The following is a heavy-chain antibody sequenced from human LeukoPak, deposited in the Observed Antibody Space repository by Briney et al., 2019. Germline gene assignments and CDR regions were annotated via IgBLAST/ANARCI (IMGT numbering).Heavy chain of an antibody. CDR3: VKVKFEGSDYYPHGSSFDY. J-gene: IGHJ4*02. CDR1: GFTFSSHA. Sequence: PGGSLRLSCAASGFTFSSHAMTWVRQAPGKGLEWVSTITAGGDYTYYADSVKGRFTISRDNSKNTLYLQMNSLRDVDTAVYYCVKVKFEGSDYYPHGSSFDYWGQGSLVTVSS. V-gene: IGHV3-23*01. CDR2: ITAGGDYT. D-gene: IGHD3-22*01.